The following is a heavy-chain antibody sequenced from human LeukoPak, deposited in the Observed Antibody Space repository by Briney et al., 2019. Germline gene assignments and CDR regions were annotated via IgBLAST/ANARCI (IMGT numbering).Heavy chain of an antibody. V-gene: IGHV3-23*01. D-gene: IGHD2-2*01. CDR2: ISGSGGST. CDR3: AESPRPPVPIVVVPAAIHYFDY. Sequence: PGGSLRLSCAASGFTFSSYAMSWVRQAPGKGLEWVSAISGSGGSTYYADSVKGRFTISRDNSKNTLYLQMNSLRAEDTAVYYCAESPRPPVPIVVVPAAIHYFDYWGQGTLVTVSS. CDR1: GFTFSSYA. J-gene: IGHJ4*02.